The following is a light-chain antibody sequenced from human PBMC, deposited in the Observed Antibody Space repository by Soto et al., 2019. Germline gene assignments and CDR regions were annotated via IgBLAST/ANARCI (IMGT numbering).Light chain of an antibody. CDR1: SSNIGAGYD. Sequence: QSALTQPPSVSGAPGQRVTISCTGSSSNIGAGYDVHWYQQLPGTAPKLLIYGNSNRPSGVPDRFSGSKSGTSASLAITGLQAEDEGDYYCQSYDSRLSVVFGGGTKLTVL. J-gene: IGLJ2*01. CDR3: QSYDSRLSVV. V-gene: IGLV1-40*01. CDR2: GNS.